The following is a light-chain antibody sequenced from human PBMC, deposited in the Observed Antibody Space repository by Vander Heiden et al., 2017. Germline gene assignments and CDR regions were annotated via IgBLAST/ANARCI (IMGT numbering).Light chain of an antibody. V-gene: IGLV3-1*01. CDR3: QAWDTNINYV. Sequence: SYELTQPPSVSVSPGQPASITCSGDKLGDKYACWFQQKPGQSPVLVIYEDKKRPSGMPERFSGSNSGNTATLTISGTQAMDEADYYCQAWDTNINYVFGTGTKVTVL. J-gene: IGLJ1*01. CDR1: KLGDKY. CDR2: EDK.